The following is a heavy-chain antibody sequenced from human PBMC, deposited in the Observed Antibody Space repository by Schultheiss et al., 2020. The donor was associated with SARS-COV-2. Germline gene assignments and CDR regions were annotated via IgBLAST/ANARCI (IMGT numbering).Heavy chain of an antibody. D-gene: IGHD6-13*01. V-gene: IGHV5-51*01. Sequence: GESLKISCKGSGYSFTSYWIGWVRQMPGKGLEWMGIIYPGDSDTRYSPSFQGQVTISADKSISTAYLQWSSLKASDTAMYYCARRPAFYRIAAAGSYFDYWGQGTLVTVSS. CDR1: GYSFTSYW. CDR2: IYPGDSDT. CDR3: ARRPAFYRIAAAGSYFDY. J-gene: IGHJ4*02.